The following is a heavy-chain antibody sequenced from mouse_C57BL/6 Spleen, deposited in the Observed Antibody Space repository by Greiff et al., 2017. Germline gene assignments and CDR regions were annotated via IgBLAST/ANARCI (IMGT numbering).Heavy chain of an antibody. CDR2: IWTGGGT. Sequence: QVQLKESGPGLVAPSQSLSITCTVSGFSFTSYSISWVRQPPGKGLEWLGVIWTGGGTNYNSAVNSRLSISKGNSKSQVFLKMNSLQTDDTARYYCARNYRYAMDYWGQGTSVTVSS. J-gene: IGHJ4*01. CDR3: ARNYRYAMDY. V-gene: IGHV2-9-1*01. CDR1: GFSFTSYS.